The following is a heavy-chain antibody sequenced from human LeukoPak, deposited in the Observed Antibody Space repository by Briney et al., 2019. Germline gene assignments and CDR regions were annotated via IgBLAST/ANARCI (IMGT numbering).Heavy chain of an antibody. CDR2: IYASGRT. Sequence: SETLSLICTVSGDSISRYCWSWVRQPPGKELEWIGYIYASGRTDYNPSLKSRVTMSVDTSKNQVSMELRFLTAADTAVYYCATSYDVKTAPYDLWGQGTLVTVSS. J-gene: IGHJ5*02. CDR3: ATSYDVKTAPYDL. CDR1: GDSISRYC. D-gene: IGHD3-10*02. V-gene: IGHV4-4*09.